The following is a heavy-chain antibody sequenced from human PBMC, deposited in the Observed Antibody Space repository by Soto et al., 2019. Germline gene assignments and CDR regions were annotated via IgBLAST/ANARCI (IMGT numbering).Heavy chain of an antibody. V-gene: IGHV3-30*18. CDR3: AKDLEYSSSSLDSYYYGMDV. CDR1: GFTFSSYG. D-gene: IGHD6-6*01. J-gene: IGHJ6*02. CDR2: ISYDGSNK. Sequence: PGGSLRLSCAASGFTFSSYGMHWVRQAPGKGLEWVAVISYDGSNKYYADSVKGRFTISRDNSKNTLYLQMNSLRAEDTAVYYCAKDLEYSSSSLDSYYYGMDVWGQGTTVTVSS.